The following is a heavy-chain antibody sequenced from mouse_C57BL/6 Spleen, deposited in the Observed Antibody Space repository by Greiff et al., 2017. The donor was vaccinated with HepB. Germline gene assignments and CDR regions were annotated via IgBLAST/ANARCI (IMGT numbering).Heavy chain of an antibody. D-gene: IGHD1-1*01. V-gene: IGHV1-42*01. Sequence: EVQLQQSGPELVKPGASVKISCKASGYSFTGYYMNWVKQSPEKSLEWIGEINPSTGGTTYNQKFKAKATLTVDKSSSTAYMQLKSLTSEDSAVYYCARRNYYGMSHWYFDVWGTGTTVTVSS. J-gene: IGHJ1*03. CDR2: INPSTGGT. CDR3: ARRNYYGMSHWYFDV. CDR1: GYSFTGYY.